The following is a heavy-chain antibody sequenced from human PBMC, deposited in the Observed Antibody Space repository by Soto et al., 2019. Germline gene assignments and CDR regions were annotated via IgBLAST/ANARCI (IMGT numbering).Heavy chain of an antibody. D-gene: IGHD6-13*01. CDR2: IFSNDEK. CDR1: GFSLSNAGLG. J-gene: IGHJ5*02. CDR3: ASTYSTSWYWFDP. V-gene: IGHV2-26*04. Sequence: QVTVKESGPVLVKPTETLTLTCTVSGFSLSNAGLGVSWIRQHPGKALEWLAHIFSNDEKSYSTSLKSRLTISKDTSKSQVVLIMTNMDPLDTATYYCASTYSTSWYWFDPWGQGTLVTVSS.